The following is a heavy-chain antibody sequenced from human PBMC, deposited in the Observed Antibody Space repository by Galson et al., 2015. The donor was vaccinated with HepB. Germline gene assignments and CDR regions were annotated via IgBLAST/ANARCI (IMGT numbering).Heavy chain of an antibody. CDR3: TRGTFSSGYSPFDY. CDR1: GYTFTGYY. J-gene: IGHJ4*02. V-gene: IGHV1-2*06. Sequence: SVKVSCKASGYTFTGYYMYWVRQAPGQGLEWMGRINPNSGGTNYAQRFQGRVTMTRDTSISTAYMELSRLRSDDTAVYYCTRGTFSSGYSPFDYWGQGTLVTVSS. D-gene: IGHD3-22*01. CDR2: INPNSGGT.